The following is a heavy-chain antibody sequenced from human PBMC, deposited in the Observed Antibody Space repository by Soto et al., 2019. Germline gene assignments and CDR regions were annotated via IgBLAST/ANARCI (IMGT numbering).Heavy chain of an antibody. D-gene: IGHD6-19*01. V-gene: IGHV3-30*18. J-gene: IGHJ6*02. CDR1: GFTFSSYG. Sequence: GSLRLSCAASGFTFSSYGMHWVRQAPGKGLEWVAVISYDGSNKYYADSVKGRFTISRDNSKNTLYLQMSSLRAEDTAVYYCVKDGSSGWPYYYGMDVWGQGTTVTVS. CDR2: ISYDGSNK. CDR3: VKDGSSGWPYYYGMDV.